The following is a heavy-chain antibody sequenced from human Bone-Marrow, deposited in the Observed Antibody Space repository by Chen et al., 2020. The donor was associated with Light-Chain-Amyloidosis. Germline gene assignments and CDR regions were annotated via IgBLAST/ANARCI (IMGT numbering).Heavy chain of an antibody. Sequence: EVQLEQSGPEVKKPGESLKISCKGSGYTFPNYWIGWVRQMPGKGLEWMGVIYPDDSDGRYSPSFEGQVTISADKSITTAYRQWGSRKASDTAMYYCARRRDGYNFDYWGQGTLVTVSS. D-gene: IGHD5-12*01. CDR1: GYTFPNYW. V-gene: IGHV5-51*01. J-gene: IGHJ4*02. CDR2: IYPDDSDG. CDR3: ARRRDGYNFDY.